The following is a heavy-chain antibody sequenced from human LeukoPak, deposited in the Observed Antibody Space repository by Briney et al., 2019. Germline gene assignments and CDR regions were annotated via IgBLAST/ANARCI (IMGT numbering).Heavy chain of an antibody. D-gene: IGHD2-21*02. CDR1: GSSSSNYY. CDR3: APIYGDFSDFDY. V-gene: IGHV4-34*01. Sequence: PSETLSLTCVVYGSSSSNYYWNWLRQPPGKGLEWIGETTHDGRTNYSPSLRGRATISGDTSKSQFSLKLYSVTAADTAVYYCAPIYGDFSDFDYWGLGTLVTVSS. J-gene: IGHJ4*02. CDR2: TTHDGRT.